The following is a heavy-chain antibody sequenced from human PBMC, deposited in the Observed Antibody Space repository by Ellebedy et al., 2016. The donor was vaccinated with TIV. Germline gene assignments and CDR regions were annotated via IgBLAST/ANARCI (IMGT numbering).Heavy chain of an antibody. CDR2: INQSGST. Sequence: MPSETLSLTCAVYGGSFSNYYWSWVRQSPGKGLEWIGEINQSGSTNYNPSLKSRVTISVETFKRQFSLNLNSVTAADTAVYYCARHGLSGIPAVDYWGQGTLVTVSS. CDR1: GGSFSNYY. J-gene: IGHJ4*02. V-gene: IGHV4-34*01. CDR3: ARHGLSGIPAVDY. D-gene: IGHD3-10*01.